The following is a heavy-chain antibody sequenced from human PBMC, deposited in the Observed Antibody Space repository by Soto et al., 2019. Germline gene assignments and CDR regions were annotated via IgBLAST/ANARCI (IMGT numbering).Heavy chain of an antibody. CDR3: ARDPAYGRAPGDY. Sequence: QVQLVQSGAEVKKPGSSVKVSCKASGGTFSSYTISWVRQAPGQGLEWMGRIIPILGIANYAQKFQGRVTITAAKSTSTAYMELSSLRSEDTAVYYCARDPAYGRAPGDYWGQGTLVTVSS. CDR1: GGTFSSYT. D-gene: IGHD4-17*01. V-gene: IGHV1-69*08. CDR2: IIPILGIA. J-gene: IGHJ4*02.